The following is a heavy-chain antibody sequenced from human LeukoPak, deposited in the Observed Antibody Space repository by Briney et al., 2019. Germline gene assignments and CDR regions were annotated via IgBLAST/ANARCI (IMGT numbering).Heavy chain of an antibody. J-gene: IGHJ6*03. CDR3: ARGGGYYYYYYYMDV. D-gene: IGHD3-16*01. CDR1: GDSVSNYY. Sequence: SETLSLTCTVSGDSVSNYYWSWIRQPPGKGLEWIGYIYYSGSTNYNPSLKSRVTISVDTSKNQFSLKLSSVTAADTAVYYCARGGGYYYYYYYMDVWGKGTTVTISS. V-gene: IGHV4-59*02. CDR2: IYYSGST.